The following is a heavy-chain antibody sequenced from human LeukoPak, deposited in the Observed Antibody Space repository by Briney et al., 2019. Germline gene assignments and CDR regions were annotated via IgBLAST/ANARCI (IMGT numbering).Heavy chain of an antibody. CDR3: ARGGVGASSYYYYGMDV. Sequence: ASVNVSCKASGYTFTSYAMNWVRQAPGQRLEWMGWINAGNGNTKYSQKFQGRVTITRDTSASTAYMEVSSLRSEDTAVYYCARGGVGASSYYYYGMDVWGQGTTATVSS. CDR2: INAGNGNT. J-gene: IGHJ6*02. V-gene: IGHV1-3*01. D-gene: IGHD1-26*01. CDR1: GYTFTSYA.